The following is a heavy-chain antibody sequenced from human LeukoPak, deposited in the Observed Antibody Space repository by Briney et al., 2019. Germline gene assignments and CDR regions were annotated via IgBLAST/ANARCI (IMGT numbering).Heavy chain of an antibody. Sequence: SETLSLTCTVSGYSISSGYYWGWIRQPPGKGLEWIGSIYHSGSTYYNPSLKSRVTISVDTSKNQFSLKLSSVTAADTAVYYCARTLSSGWSGFDYWGQGTLVTVSS. CDR1: GYSISSGYY. V-gene: IGHV4-38-2*02. D-gene: IGHD6-19*01. J-gene: IGHJ4*02. CDR3: ARTLSSGWSGFDY. CDR2: IYHSGST.